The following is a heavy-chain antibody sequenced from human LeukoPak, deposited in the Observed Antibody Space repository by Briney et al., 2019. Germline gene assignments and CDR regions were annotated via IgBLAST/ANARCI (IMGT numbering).Heavy chain of an antibody. D-gene: IGHD5-18*01. V-gene: IGHV3-23*01. J-gene: IGHJ4*02. Sequence: GGSLRLSCAASGFTFSSYAMSWVRQAPGKGLEWVSAISGSGGSTYYADSVKGRFTISRDNSKNTLYLQMNSLRAEDTAVYYCAKDLVDTAMVTFFYHDSSGEPLDYWGQGTLVTVSS. CDR3: AKDLVDTAMVTFFYHDSSGEPLDY. CDR1: GFTFSSYA. CDR2: ISGSGGST.